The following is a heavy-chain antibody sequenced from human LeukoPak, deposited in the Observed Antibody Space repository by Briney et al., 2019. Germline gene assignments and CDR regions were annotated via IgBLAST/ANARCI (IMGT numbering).Heavy chain of an antibody. V-gene: IGHV4-34*01. CDR2: INHSGST. CDR3: ARGQDYDYVWGSYRWYFDL. CDR1: GGSFSGYY. D-gene: IGHD3-16*02. J-gene: IGHJ2*01. Sequence: PSETLSLTCAVYGGSFSGYYWSWIRQLPGKGLEWIGEINHSGSTNYNPSLKSRVTISVDTSKNQFSLKLSSVTAADTAVYYCARGQDYDYVWGSYRWYFDLWGRGTPVTVSS.